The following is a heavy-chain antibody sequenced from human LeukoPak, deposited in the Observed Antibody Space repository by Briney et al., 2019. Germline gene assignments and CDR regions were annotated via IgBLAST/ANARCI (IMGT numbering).Heavy chain of an antibody. CDR2: ISGSGGST. V-gene: IGHV3-23*01. CDR3: AYAYRDIGYCTSGVCWGELDD. D-gene: IGHD2-8*01. J-gene: IGHJ4*02. CDR1: GFTFSSYA. Sequence: VGFLRLSCAASGFTFSSYAMSWVRQAPGKGLEWVSAISGSGGSTYYADSVKGRFTISRDNSKNTLHLQMNSMRAEDTAVYYSAYAYRDIGYCTSGVCWGELDDWGQGTLVTVSS.